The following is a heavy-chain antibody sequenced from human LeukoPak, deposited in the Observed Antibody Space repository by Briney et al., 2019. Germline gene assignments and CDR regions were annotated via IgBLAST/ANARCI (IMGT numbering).Heavy chain of an antibody. CDR3: ARFHTVTTSFDY. Sequence: ASVKVSCKASGYTFTSYYMHWVRQAPGQGLEWMGIINPSGGSTSYAQKFQGRVTMTRDMSTSTVYMELSSLRSEDTAVYYCARFHTVTTSFDYWGQGTLVTVSS. D-gene: IGHD4-17*01. CDR1: GYTFTSYY. CDR2: INPSGGST. J-gene: IGHJ4*02. V-gene: IGHV1-46*01.